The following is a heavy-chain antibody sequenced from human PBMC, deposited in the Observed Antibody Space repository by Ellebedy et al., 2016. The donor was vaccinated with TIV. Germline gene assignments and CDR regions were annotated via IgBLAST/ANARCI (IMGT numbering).Heavy chain of an antibody. D-gene: IGHD5/OR15-5a*01. Sequence: GGSLRLXXAASGFTFASYSLHWVRQAPGKGLVWVSRLNTHGTTIYYADSVKGRFTISRDNARNSLYLQMNSLRAEDTAIYYCVRDLSGLRLPDNFWGQGTQVTVSS. CDR2: LNTHGTTI. J-gene: IGHJ4*02. CDR3: VRDLSGLRLPDNF. CDR1: GFTFASYS. V-gene: IGHV3-74*01.